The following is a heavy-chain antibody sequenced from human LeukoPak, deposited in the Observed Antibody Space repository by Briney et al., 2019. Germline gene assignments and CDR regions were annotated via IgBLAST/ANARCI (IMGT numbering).Heavy chain of an antibody. CDR1: GFTFDDYA. Sequence: GGSLRLSCAASGFTFDDYAMHWVRQAPGKGLEWVSGISWNSGSIGYADSVKGRFTISRDNAKNSLYLQVNSLRAEDTALYYCAKGSSGWYYFDYWGQGTLVTVSS. J-gene: IGHJ4*02. D-gene: IGHD6-19*01. CDR3: AKGSSGWYYFDY. V-gene: IGHV3-9*01. CDR2: ISWNSGSI.